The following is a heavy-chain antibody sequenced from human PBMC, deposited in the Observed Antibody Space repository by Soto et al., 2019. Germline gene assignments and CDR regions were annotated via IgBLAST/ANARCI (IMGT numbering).Heavy chain of an antibody. CDR3: ARVLLAARYPIDY. D-gene: IGHD6-13*01. CDR1: GFTFSRYA. CDR2: ISYDGSNK. V-gene: IGHV3-30-3*01. J-gene: IGHJ4*02. Sequence: QVQLVESGGGVVQPGRSLRLSCAASGFTFSRYAMHWVRQAPGKGLEWVTVISYDGSNKYYADSVKGRFTISRDNSKNTLYLHMNSLRAEDAAVYYCARVLLAARYPIDYRCQGTLVTVFS.